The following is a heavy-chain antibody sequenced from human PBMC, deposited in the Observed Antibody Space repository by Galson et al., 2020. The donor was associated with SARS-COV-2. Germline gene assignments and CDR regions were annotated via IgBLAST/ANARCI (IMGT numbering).Heavy chain of an antibody. Sequence: SQTLSPTCALSGGSLSGYYWSRIRQPPGQELEWIGEINHSRSTNYNPSLKSRVTISVDTSKNQFSLTLSSVSAADTAVYYCARGVIAVAGLIEYYYYGMDVWGHGTTVTVSS. V-gene: IGHV4-34*01. CDR2: INHSRST. D-gene: IGHD6-19*01. J-gene: IGHJ6*02. CDR1: GGSLSGYY. CDR3: ARGVIAVAGLIEYYYYGMDV.